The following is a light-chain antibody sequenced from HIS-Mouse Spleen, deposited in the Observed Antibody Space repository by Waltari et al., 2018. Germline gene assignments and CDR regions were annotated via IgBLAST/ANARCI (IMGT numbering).Light chain of an antibody. Sequence: SYELTQPPSVSVSPGQTARITCSGDALPKKYAYWYQQKSGQAPVLVIYEDSKRPSGFPEGFSGSGSGTMATLTISGAQVEDEADYYCYSTDSSGNHRVFGGGTKLTVL. CDR3: YSTDSSGNHRV. CDR1: ALPKKY. V-gene: IGLV3-10*01. J-gene: IGLJ2*01. CDR2: EDS.